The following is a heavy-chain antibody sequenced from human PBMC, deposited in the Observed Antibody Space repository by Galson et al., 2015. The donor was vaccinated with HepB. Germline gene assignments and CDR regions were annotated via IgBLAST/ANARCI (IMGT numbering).Heavy chain of an antibody. CDR2: ISSSGTYT. D-gene: IGHD5-18*01. CDR1: GFTFSGYY. J-gene: IGHJ5*02. Sequence: SLRLSCAASGFTFSGYYMSWIRQAPGQGLEWISDISSSGTYTDYADSVRGRFTISRDNANNSLYLQMNSLRAEDTAVYCCARDPPGYNSGENWFDPWGQGTLVTVSS. CDR3: ARDPPGYNSGENWFDP. V-gene: IGHV3-11*06.